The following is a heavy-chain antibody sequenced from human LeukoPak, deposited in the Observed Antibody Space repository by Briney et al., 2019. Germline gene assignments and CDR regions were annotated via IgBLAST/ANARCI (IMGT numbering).Heavy chain of an antibody. V-gene: IGHV4-59*08. CDR3: ARAYCGGDCSFDY. CDR1: GGSISSYY. J-gene: IGHJ4*02. D-gene: IGHD2-21*02. CDR2: IYYSGST. Sequence: SETLSLTCTVSGGSISSYYWGWIRQPPGKGLEWIGYIYYSGSTNYNPSLKGRVTISVDTSKNQFSLKLSSVTAADTAVYYCARAYCGGDCSFDYWGQGTLVTVSS.